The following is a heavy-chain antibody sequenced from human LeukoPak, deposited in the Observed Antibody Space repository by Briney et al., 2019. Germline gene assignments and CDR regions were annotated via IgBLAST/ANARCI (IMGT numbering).Heavy chain of an antibody. J-gene: IGHJ6*02. Sequence: GGSLRLSCAASGFTLSKTCMRCGRHAPGKGLEWGSFIYSGDNTYYADSVKCRFTISRDSSKTTVHLQMNSLRAEDTAVYYCARDGGSGTSTGYNGYYYYGMDVWGEGTTVTVSS. D-gene: IGHD3-9*01. CDR3: ARDGGSGTSTGYNGYYYYGMDV. V-gene: IGHV3-66*01. CDR1: GFTLSKTC. CDR2: IYSGDNT.